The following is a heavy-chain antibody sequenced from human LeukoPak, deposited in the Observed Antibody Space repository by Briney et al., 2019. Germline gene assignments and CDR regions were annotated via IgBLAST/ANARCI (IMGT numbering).Heavy chain of an antibody. Sequence: GGSLRLSCAASGFTFSSYSMNWVRQAPGKGLEWVSSISSSSSYIYYADSVKGRFTISRDNSKNTLYLQMNSLRAEDTAVYYCARAGSLAAARDAFDIWGQGTMVTVSS. CDR1: GFTFSSYS. J-gene: IGHJ3*02. D-gene: IGHD6-13*01. CDR2: ISSSSSYI. V-gene: IGHV3-21*04. CDR3: ARAGSLAAARDAFDI.